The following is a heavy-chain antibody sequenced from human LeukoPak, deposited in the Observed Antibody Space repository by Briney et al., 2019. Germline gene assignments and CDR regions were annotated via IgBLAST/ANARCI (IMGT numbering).Heavy chain of an antibody. V-gene: IGHV3-53*01. Sequence: YSGGSTYYADSVKGRFTISRDNSKNTLYLQMNSLRAEDTAVYYCARDGYNSVYWGQGTLVTVSS. J-gene: IGHJ4*02. CDR2: YSGGST. D-gene: IGHD5-24*01. CDR3: ARDGYNSVY.